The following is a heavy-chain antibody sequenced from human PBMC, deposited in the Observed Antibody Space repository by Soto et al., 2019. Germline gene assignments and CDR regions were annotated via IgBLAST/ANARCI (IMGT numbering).Heavy chain of an antibody. V-gene: IGHV4-34*01. D-gene: IGHD4-17*01. J-gene: IGHJ4*02. Sequence: QVQLQQWGAGLLKPSETLSLTCAVYGGSFSGYYWSWIRQPPGKGLEWIGEINHSGSTNYNPSLKSRVTISVDTSKNQFSLKLSSVTAADTDVYYCARGTAYGDYDYWGQGTLVTVSS. CDR2: INHSGST. CDR1: GGSFSGYY. CDR3: ARGTAYGDYDY.